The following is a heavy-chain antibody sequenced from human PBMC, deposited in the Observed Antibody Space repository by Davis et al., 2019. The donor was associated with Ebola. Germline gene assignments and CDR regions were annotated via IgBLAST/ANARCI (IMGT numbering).Heavy chain of an antibody. CDR1: FTSYY. CDR2: INPGDGTT. D-gene: IGHD6-19*01. J-gene: IGHJ5*02. Sequence: ASVKVSCKASFTSYYVHWVRQAPGQGLEWMGIINPGDGTTNYAQKFQGRVTMTRDTAATTAYMELSSLRSEDTAAYYCARGRTVTGTRGLSWFDPWGQGALVTVSS. V-gene: IGHV1-46*01. CDR3: ARGRTVTGTRGLSWFDP.